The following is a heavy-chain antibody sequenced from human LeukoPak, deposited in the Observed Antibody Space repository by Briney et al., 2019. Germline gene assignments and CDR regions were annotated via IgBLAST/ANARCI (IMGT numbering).Heavy chain of an antibody. CDR2: IYDNGNT. CDR3: ARVKGFYGSGSFDF. J-gene: IGHJ4*02. CDR1: GGSISRYY. V-gene: IGHV4-59*01. Sequence: SETLSLTCTVSGGSISRYYWSWVRQPPGKGLEWIGYIYDNGNTNYNPSLAGRVAISVDTSNNRFSLRLPSVTAADTALYYCARVKGFYGSGSFDFWGQGILVTVSS. D-gene: IGHD3-10*01.